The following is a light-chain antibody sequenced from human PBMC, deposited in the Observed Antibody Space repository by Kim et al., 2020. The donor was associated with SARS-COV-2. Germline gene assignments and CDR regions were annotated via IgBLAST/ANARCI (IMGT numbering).Light chain of an antibody. CDR2: DAS. CDR1: ERVNNNY. CDR3: HQYGSSPWT. V-gene: IGKV3-20*01. Sequence: EIVLTQSPGTLSLSPGDRATLTCRASERVNNNYLAWYAQKSGQAPRLLIYDASTRATGIPVRFSGSGSGTDFSLTISGLEPEDFAVYYCHQYGSSPWTFGQGTKVDIK. J-gene: IGKJ1*01.